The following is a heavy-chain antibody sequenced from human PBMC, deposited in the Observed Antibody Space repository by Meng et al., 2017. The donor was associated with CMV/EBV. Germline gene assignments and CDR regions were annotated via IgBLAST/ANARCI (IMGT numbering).Heavy chain of an antibody. J-gene: IGHJ3*02. Sequence: SVKVSCKASGGTFSSYVISWVRQAPGQGLEWMGGIIPIFGTANYAQKFQGRVTITTDESTSTAYMELSSLRSEDTAVYYCARWYSSSSTSPHAFDIWGQGTMVTVSS. CDR3: ARWYSSSSTSPHAFDI. CDR2: IIPIFGTA. V-gene: IGHV1-69*05. CDR1: GGTFSSYV. D-gene: IGHD6-6*01.